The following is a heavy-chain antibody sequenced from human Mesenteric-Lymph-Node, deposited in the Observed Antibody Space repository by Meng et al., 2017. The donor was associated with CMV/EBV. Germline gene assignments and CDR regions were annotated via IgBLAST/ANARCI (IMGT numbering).Heavy chain of an antibody. Sequence: GESLKISCAASGFIFSTYSMNWVRQAPGKGLEWVSSISGNNRDIYYADSVKGRFTISRDNAKNSLYLQMNSLRAEDTAVYYCASLGIAAAEHYYYYGMDVWGQGTTVTVSS. J-gene: IGHJ6*02. CDR1: GFIFSTYS. D-gene: IGHD6-13*01. CDR3: ASLGIAAAEHYYYYGMDV. CDR2: ISGNNRDI. V-gene: IGHV3-21*01.